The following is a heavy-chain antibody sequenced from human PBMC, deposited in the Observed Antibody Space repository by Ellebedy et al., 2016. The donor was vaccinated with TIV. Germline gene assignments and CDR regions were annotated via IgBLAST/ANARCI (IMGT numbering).Heavy chain of an antibody. CDR3: ARDVGERLRPGYFDL. CDR1: GFSISSGFY. J-gene: IGHJ2*01. Sequence: SVTLSLTXDVSGFSISSGFYWGWIRQSPGKGLEWIGSVYHTGNTYYNPSLKSRVTISVDTSRNHFSLRLTSVTAADTAVYFCARDVGERLRPGYFDLWGRGTLVTVSS. D-gene: IGHD5-12*01. CDR2: VYHTGNT. V-gene: IGHV4-38-2*02.